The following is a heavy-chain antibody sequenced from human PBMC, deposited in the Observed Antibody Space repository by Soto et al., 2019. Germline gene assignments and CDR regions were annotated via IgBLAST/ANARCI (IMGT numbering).Heavy chain of an antibody. V-gene: IGHV3-30*18. D-gene: IGHD2-15*01. CDR1: GFTFSNFG. CDR3: VKGSEVARQELDH. J-gene: IGHJ4*02. CDR2: ISSDGGDK. Sequence: QVQLVESGGGVVQPWRSPRLSCAASGFTFSNFGMHWVRQAPGKGLEWVAAISSDGGDKYYSHSVKDRFTISRDNSKNTLFLQMNSLRVEDTAVYYCVKGSEVARQELDHWGQGILVTVSS.